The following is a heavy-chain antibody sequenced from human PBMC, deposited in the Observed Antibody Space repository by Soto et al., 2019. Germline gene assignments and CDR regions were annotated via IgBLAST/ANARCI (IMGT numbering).Heavy chain of an antibody. Sequence: GASVKVSCKASGYTFTSYYMHWVRQAPGQGLEWMGIINPSGGSTSYAQKFQGRVTMTRDTSTSTVYMELSSLRSEDTAVYYCAREEQQLVLSLYYYYGMDVWGQGTTVTVSS. CDR1: GYTFTSYY. CDR3: AREEQQLVLSLYYYYGMDV. CDR2: INPSGGST. V-gene: IGHV1-46*01. D-gene: IGHD6-13*01. J-gene: IGHJ6*02.